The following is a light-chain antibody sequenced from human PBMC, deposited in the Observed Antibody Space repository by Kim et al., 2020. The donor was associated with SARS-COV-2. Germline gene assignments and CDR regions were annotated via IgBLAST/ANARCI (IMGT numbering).Light chain of an antibody. J-gene: IGLJ1*01. CDR3: QVWDSSSDLYV. V-gene: IGLV3-21*04. Sequence: SYELTQPPSVSVAPGKTARITCGGNNIGSKSVHWYQQKSGQAPVLVIYYDSDRPSGIPERFSGSNSGNTATLTISRVEAGDEADYYCQVWDSSSDLYVFGTGTKVTVL. CDR1: NIGSKS. CDR2: YDS.